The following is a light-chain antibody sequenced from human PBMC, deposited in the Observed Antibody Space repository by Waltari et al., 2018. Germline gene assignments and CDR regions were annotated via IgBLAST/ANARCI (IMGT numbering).Light chain of an antibody. J-gene: IGLJ1*01. CDR1: KLGDKY. V-gene: IGLV3-1*01. Sequence: SYELTQSPSVSVSPGQTASITCSGEKLGDKYVWWYKQKPGQSPVLVIYQDTKRPSGFPERFSVSNYGGTATLTISGTQAMDEADYYCTIWDSSTACYVFVAGTYVTVL. CDR2: QDT. CDR3: TIWDSSTACYV.